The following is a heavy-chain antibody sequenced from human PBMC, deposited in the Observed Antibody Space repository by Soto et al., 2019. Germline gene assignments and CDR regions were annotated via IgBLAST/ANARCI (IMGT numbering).Heavy chain of an antibody. V-gene: IGHV4-31*03. Sequence: SETLSLTCTVSGGSISSGGYYCSWIRQHPGKGLEWIGYIYYSGSTYYNPSLKSRVTISVDTSKNQFSLKLSSVTAADTAVYYCARTPAHYDFWSEIAFDIWGQGTMVTVSS. J-gene: IGHJ3*02. CDR1: GGSISSGGYY. CDR2: IYYSGST. CDR3: ARTPAHYDFWSEIAFDI. D-gene: IGHD3-3*01.